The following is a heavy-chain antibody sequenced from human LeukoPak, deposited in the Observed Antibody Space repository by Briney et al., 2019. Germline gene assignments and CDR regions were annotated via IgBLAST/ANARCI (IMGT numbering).Heavy chain of an antibody. Sequence: GGSLRLSCAASGFTLSSYSMNWVRQAPGKGLEWVSYISSSSRTIYYADSVKGRFTISRDNAKNSLYLQMNSLRAEDTAVYYCAKVAKYYYGSETYYFFEHWGQGTPVTASS. J-gene: IGHJ4*02. D-gene: IGHD3-10*01. CDR2: ISSSSRTI. V-gene: IGHV3-48*01. CDR1: GFTLSSYS. CDR3: AKVAKYYYGSETYYFFEH.